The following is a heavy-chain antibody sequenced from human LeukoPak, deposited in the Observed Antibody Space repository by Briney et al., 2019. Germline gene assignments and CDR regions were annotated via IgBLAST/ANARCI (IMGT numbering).Heavy chain of an antibody. CDR1: GGSISSYY. J-gene: IGHJ4*02. V-gene: IGHV4-4*07. D-gene: IGHD3-22*01. Sequence: SETLSLTCTVSGGSISSYYWSWIRQPAGKGLEWIGRIYTSGSTNYNPSLKSRVTMSVDTPKNQFSLKLSSVTAADTAVYYCARDTYYYDSSGYYPFDYWGQGTLVTVSS. CDR3: ARDTYYYDSSGYYPFDY. CDR2: IYTSGST.